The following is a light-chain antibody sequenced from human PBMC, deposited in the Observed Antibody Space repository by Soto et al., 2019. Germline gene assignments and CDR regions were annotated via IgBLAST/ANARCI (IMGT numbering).Light chain of an antibody. V-gene: IGKV3-15*01. CDR1: QSVGNN. CDR2: GAS. Sequence: ERVMTQSPATLSLSPGERATLSCRARQSVGNNLVWYQQKPGQAPRLLIYGASTRATGIPARFSGSGSGTEFTLTISSLQSEDFAVYYCQQYNNWPRTFGQGTKVDI. CDR3: QQYNNWPRT. J-gene: IGKJ1*01.